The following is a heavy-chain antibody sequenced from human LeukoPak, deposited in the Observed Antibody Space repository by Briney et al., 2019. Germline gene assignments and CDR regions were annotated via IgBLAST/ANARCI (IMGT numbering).Heavy chain of an antibody. CDR1: GFTFSSCW. D-gene: IGHD3-10*02. V-gene: IGHV3-7*01. J-gene: IGHJ6*04. CDR3: AELGITMIGGV. CDR2: IKHHGSEK. Sequence: GGSLRLSCAASGFTFSSCWMNWVRQAPGKGLQWVANIKHHGSEKYYVDSLKGRFTISRDNAKNSLYLQMNSLRAEDTAVYYCAELGITMIGGVWGKGTTVTISS.